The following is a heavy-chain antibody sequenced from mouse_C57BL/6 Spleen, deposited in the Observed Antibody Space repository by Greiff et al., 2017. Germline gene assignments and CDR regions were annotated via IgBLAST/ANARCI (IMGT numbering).Heavy chain of an antibody. CDR2: IDPETGGT. CDR1: GYTFTDYD. Sequence: QVQLQQSGAELVRPGASVTLSCKASGYTFTDYDMHWVKQTPVHGLEWIGAIDPETGGTAYNQKFKGKAILTADKSSSTAYMELRSLTSEDSAVYYCTPTAQVYYFDYWGQGTTLTVSS. CDR3: TPTAQVYYFDY. V-gene: IGHV1-15*01. D-gene: IGHD3-2*02. J-gene: IGHJ2*01.